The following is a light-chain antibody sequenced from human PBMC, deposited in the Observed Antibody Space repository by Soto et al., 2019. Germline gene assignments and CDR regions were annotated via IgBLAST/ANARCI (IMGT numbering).Light chain of an antibody. CDR2: GAS. CDR3: QQYKDWPLT. CDR1: RSLYSN. Sequence: ERVLTQSPATLSVSPGESATLSCRASRSLYSNLAWFQQIPGQAPRLLIYGASTRATGIPARFSGSGSGTEFTLTISSLQSEDFAVYYCQQYKDWPLTFXQGTKADIK. V-gene: IGKV3-15*01. J-gene: IGKJ1*01.